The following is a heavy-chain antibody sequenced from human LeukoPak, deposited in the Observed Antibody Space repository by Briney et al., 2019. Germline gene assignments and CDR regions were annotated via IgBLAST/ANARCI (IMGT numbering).Heavy chain of an antibody. J-gene: IGHJ4*02. D-gene: IGHD1-26*01. Sequence: GGSLRLSCAASGFTFSSYTMTWVREAPGKGVEGGSYISSSSSTIYYADSLKGRFTISRDNAKNSLYLQMNSLRAEDTAVYYCARGLAPEVGSTPDYWGQGTLVTVSS. V-gene: IGHV3-48*04. CDR1: GFTFSSYT. CDR3: ARGLAPEVGSTPDY. CDR2: ISSSSSTI.